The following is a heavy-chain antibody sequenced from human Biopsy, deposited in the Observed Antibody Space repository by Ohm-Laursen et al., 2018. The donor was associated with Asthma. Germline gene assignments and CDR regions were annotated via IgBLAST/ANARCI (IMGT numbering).Heavy chain of an antibody. CDR2: ILTKFDIT. CDR1: GGSFSNFA. D-gene: IGHD3-22*01. V-gene: IGHV1-69*04. Sequence: ASVKVSCKASGGSFSNFAFSWVRQAPGHGLEWMGTILTKFDITSYAEKFQGRVTITADKSTSTTYMELSRLRSEDTAVYYCARSYDTDSYPVLVLDYWGQGTLVTVSS. CDR3: ARSYDTDSYPVLVLDY. J-gene: IGHJ4*02.